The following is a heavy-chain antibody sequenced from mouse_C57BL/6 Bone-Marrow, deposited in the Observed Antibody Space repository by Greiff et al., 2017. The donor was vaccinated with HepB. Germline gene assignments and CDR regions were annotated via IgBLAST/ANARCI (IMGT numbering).Heavy chain of an antibody. J-gene: IGHJ4*01. CDR2: IYPGSGST. CDR3: ARGYYGSRVYAMDY. CDR1: GYTFTSYW. D-gene: IGHD1-1*01. V-gene: IGHV1-55*01. Sequence: QVQLQQPGAELVKPGASVKMSCKASGYTFTSYWLTWVTQRPGQGLEWIGDIYPGSGSTNYNEKFKSKATLTVDPSSSTAYMQLSSLTSEDSAVYDCARGYYGSRVYAMDYWGQGTSVTVSS.